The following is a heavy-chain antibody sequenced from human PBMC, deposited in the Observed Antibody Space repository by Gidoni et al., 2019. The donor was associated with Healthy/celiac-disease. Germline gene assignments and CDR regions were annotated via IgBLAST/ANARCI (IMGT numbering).Heavy chain of an antibody. J-gene: IGHJ3*02. Sequence: QVQLVESGGGVVQPGRSLRLSCAASGFTFSSYGMHWVRQAPGKGLEWVAVISYDGSNKYYADSVKGRFTISRDNSKNTLYLQMNSLRAEDTAVYYCAKEWPRDAFDIWGQGTMVTVSS. CDR2: ISYDGSNK. CDR1: GFTFSSYG. V-gene: IGHV3-30*18. D-gene: IGHD5-12*01. CDR3: AKEWPRDAFDI.